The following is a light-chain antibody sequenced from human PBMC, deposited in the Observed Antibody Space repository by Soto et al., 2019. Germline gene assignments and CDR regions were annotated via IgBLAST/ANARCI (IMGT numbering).Light chain of an antibody. J-gene: IGKJ1*01. Sequence: EIVLTQSPGTLSLSPGERASLSCRASQSVSSSYLAWYQQKPGQAHRLLIYAASTLQSGVPSRFSGSGSGTDFTLTISCLQSEEFATYYCKKYYSYPWTVGKGNKVDIK. CDR2: AAS. CDR1: QSVSSSY. CDR3: KKYYSYPWT. V-gene: IGKV3-20*01.